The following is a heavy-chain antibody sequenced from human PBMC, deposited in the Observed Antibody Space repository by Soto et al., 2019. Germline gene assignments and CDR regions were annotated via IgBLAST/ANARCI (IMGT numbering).Heavy chain of an antibody. Sequence: SETLSLTCTVSGGSISSYYWSWIRQPPGKGLEWIGYIYYSGSTNYNPSLKSRVTISVDTSKNQFSLKLSSVTAADTAVYYCARDSRLNYGDYVSFDYWGQGTLVTV. CDR2: IYYSGST. CDR1: GGSISSYY. V-gene: IGHV4-59*01. J-gene: IGHJ4*01. CDR3: ARDSRLNYGDYVSFDY. D-gene: IGHD4-17*01.